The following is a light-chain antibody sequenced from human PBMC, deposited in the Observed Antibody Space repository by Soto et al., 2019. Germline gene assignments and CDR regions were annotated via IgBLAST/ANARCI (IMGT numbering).Light chain of an antibody. Sequence: TQSPGTLSASVGDRVTITCRASQGISNYLAWFQQKPGKVPKRLIYAASNLQSGVPSRFSGSGSGTEFTLTISSLQPEDLATYYCLQHNTYPLTFGGGTKVDIK. J-gene: IGKJ4*01. V-gene: IGKV1-17*03. CDR2: AAS. CDR3: LQHNTYPLT. CDR1: QGISNY.